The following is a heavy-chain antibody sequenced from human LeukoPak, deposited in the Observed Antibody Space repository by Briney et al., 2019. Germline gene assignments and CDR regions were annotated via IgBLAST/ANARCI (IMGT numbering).Heavy chain of an antibody. CDR1: GFTFRRYW. J-gene: IGHJ4*02. CDR3: ARDSGWDSFDY. Sequence: GGSLRLSCIASGFTFRRYWMSWVRQAPGKGLEWVANINEDGNKKYYVDSVKGRFTISRDNAKNSLYLQMNSLRAEDTAVYYCARDSGWDSFDYWGQGTLVTVSS. V-gene: IGHV3-7*01. CDR2: INEDGNKK. D-gene: IGHD6-19*01.